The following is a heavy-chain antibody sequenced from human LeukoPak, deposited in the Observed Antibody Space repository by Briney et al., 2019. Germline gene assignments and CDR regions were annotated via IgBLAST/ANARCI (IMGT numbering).Heavy chain of an antibody. J-gene: IGHJ3*02. Sequence: ASVKVSCTASGYTFTGYYMHWMRQAPGQGLEWMGRINPNSGGTNYAQKFQGRVTMTRDTSISTAYMELSRLRSDDTAVYYCASVSYSGSPHVGAFDIWGQGTMVTVSS. CDR2: INPNSGGT. V-gene: IGHV1-2*06. CDR3: ASVSYSGSPHVGAFDI. D-gene: IGHD1-26*01. CDR1: GYTFTGYY.